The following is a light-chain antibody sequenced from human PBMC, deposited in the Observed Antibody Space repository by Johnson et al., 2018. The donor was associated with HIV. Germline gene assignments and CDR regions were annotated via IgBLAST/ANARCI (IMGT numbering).Light chain of an antibody. CDR2: DNN. CDR3: GTWDSRLRTGF. V-gene: IGLV1-51*01. CDR1: SSNIGNNY. Sequence: QSVLTQPPSVSAAPGQKVTISCSGSSSNIGNNYVSWYQQLPGTAPKLVIYDNNKRPSGIPDQFSGSKSGTSATLGITGLQTGDEADYYCGTWDSRLRTGFYGKGTKVTVL. J-gene: IGLJ1*01.